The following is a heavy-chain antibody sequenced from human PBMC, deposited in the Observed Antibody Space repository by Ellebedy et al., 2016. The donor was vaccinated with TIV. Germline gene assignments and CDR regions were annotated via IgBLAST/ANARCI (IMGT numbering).Heavy chain of an antibody. D-gene: IGHD3/OR15-3a*01. J-gene: IGHJ4*02. V-gene: IGHV1-3*01. CDR1: GYIFSRFA. Sequence: AASVKVSCKASGYIFSRFATHWVRQAPGQRLEWMGWINAGNGNTKYSQKFQGTLTITRDTAANTAYMELGSLTSEDTAVYFCAREHDTWTGYSLDYWGQGTLVTVSS. CDR3: AREHDTWTGYSLDY. CDR2: INAGNGNT.